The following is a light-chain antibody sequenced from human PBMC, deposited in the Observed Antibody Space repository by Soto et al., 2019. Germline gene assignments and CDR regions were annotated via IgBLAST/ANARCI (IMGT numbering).Light chain of an antibody. CDR3: QQDIRYLT. CDR1: QSVSTW. J-gene: IGKJ1*01. Sequence: DIQMTQSPSTLSASVGDRVTITCRASQSVSTWLAWYQQKPGQAPKLLIDKASTLESGVPSRFSGSGSGTYFPPTINVLQHDDFATYYCQQDIRYLTFGQGTRVEIK. V-gene: IGKV1-5*03. CDR2: KAS.